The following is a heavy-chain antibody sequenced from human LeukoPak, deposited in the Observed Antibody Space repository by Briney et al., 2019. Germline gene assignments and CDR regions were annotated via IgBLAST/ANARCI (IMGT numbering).Heavy chain of an antibody. V-gene: IGHV4-38-2*01. CDR3: ARRILYCSSTSCYLWDY. CDR2: IYHRGRT. D-gene: IGHD2-2*01. Sequence: SETLSLTCAVSGYSISSGYYWGWIRQPPGKGVEGIGSIYHRGRTSYDPSLKSRVTKSVDTPKNQFPLKLSSVTAADTAVYYCARRILYCSSTSCYLWDYWGQGTLVTVS. J-gene: IGHJ4*02. CDR1: GYSISSGYY.